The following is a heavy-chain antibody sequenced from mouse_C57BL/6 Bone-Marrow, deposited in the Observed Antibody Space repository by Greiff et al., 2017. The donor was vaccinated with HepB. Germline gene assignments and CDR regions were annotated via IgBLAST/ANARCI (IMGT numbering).Heavy chain of an antibody. D-gene: IGHD1-1*01. V-gene: IGHV1-64*01. Sequence: QVHVKQPGAELVKPGASVKLSCKASGYTFTSYWMHWVKQRPGQGLEWIGMIHPNSGSTNYNEKFKSKATLTVDKSSSTAYMQLSSLTSEDSAVYYCARRYYEDFDYWGQGTTLTVSS. J-gene: IGHJ2*01. CDR1: GYTFTSYW. CDR2: IHPNSGST. CDR3: ARRYYEDFDY.